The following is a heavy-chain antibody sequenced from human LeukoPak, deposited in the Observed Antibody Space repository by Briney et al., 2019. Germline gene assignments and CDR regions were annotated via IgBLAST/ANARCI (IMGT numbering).Heavy chain of an antibody. CDR3: ARAPGAAPDY. CDR1: GYTFTSYD. J-gene: IGHJ4*02. Sequence: ASVKVSCKASGYTFTSYDINWVRQAPGQGLEWMGWINPNSGGTNYAQKFQGRVTMTRDTSISTAYMELSRLRSDDTAVYYCARAPGAAPDYWGQGTLVTVSS. CDR2: INPNSGGT. D-gene: IGHD6-13*01. V-gene: IGHV1-2*02.